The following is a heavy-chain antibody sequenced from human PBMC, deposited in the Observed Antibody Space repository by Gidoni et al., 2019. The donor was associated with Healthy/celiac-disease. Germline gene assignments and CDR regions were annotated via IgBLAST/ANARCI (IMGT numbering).Heavy chain of an antibody. CDR1: GGSISSSSYY. CDR2: IYYSGST. D-gene: IGHD2-2*01. Sequence: QLQLQESGPGLVKPPETLSLTCTVSGGSISSSSYYWGWIRQPPGKGLEWIGSIYYSGSTYYNPSLKSRVTISVDTSKNQFSLKLSSVTAADTAVYYCANHIVVVPAAMRSVGGLGAFDIWGQGTMVTVSS. V-gene: IGHV4-39*01. J-gene: IGHJ3*02. CDR3: ANHIVVVPAAMRSVGGLGAFDI.